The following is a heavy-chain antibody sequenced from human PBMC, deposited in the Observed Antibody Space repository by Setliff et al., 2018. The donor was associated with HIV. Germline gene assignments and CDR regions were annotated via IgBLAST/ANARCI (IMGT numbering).Heavy chain of an antibody. J-gene: IGHJ6*02. CDR1: GGSISTYY. D-gene: IGHD1-26*01. Sequence: SETLSLTCTVSGGSISTYYWSWIRQPPGKGLEWTGSIYFTGSSDNNPSLKSRVTLSVDTSKHQFSLKLSSVTAADTAVYYCARRSIVGSTRGYYYYALDVWGQGTTVTVSS. CDR2: IYFTGSS. V-gene: IGHV4-59*01. CDR3: ARRSIVGSTRGYYYYALDV.